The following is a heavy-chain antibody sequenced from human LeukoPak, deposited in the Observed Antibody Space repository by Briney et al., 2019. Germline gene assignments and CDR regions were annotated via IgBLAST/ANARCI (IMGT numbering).Heavy chain of an antibody. Sequence: GGSLRLSCAASGNYWMHWVRQAPGKGLVWVSHINSDGSWTGYADSVKGRFTISKDNAKNTVYLQMNNLRAEDTAVYYCARDKRRVQLWAPDYWGQGTLVTVSS. CDR1: GNYW. V-gene: IGHV3-74*01. CDR2: INSDGSWT. CDR3: ARDKRRVQLWAPDY. J-gene: IGHJ4*02. D-gene: IGHD5-18*01.